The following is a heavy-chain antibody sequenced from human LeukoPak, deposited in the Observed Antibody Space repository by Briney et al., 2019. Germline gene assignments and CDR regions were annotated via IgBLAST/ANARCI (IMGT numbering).Heavy chain of an antibody. D-gene: IGHD2-2*01. Sequence: KPGESLKISCKGSGYRSVDYWIGWVRQMPGKGLKWMGIVYPGDSETRYSPSFQGQVTMSADKSINTAYLQWSSLKASDTAMYYCARRGYCNSNSCFEGTWWFDPWGQGTLVTVSS. J-gene: IGHJ5*02. CDR3: ARRGYCNSNSCFEGTWWFDP. CDR1: GYRSVDYW. V-gene: IGHV5-51*06. CDR2: VYPGDSET.